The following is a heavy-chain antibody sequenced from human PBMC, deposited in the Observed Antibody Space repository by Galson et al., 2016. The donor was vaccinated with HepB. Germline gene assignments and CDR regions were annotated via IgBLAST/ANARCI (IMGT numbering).Heavy chain of an antibody. D-gene: IGHD1-14*01. CDR3: ARDRQPSRYHGLHV. Sequence: SETLSLTCTVSGGSISDYYWSWIRQPPGKGLEWIGYIYNSGGTNYNPSLKSRVTISIDTPKNQFSLKVSSVTAADTAVYYCARDRQPSRYHGLHVWGQGTTVTVSS. V-gene: IGHV4-59*01. CDR1: GGSISDYY. CDR2: IYNSGGT. J-gene: IGHJ6*02.